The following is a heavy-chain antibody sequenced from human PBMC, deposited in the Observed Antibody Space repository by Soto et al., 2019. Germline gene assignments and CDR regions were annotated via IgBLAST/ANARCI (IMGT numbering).Heavy chain of an antibody. CDR2: ITSSGGET. D-gene: IGHD1-1*01. J-gene: IGHJ6*02. V-gene: IGHV3-23*01. CDR1: GFIFSNYA. CDR3: ANPRQLASGVTCYYGMDV. Sequence: PGGSLRLSCAVSGFIFSNYAMSWVRQVPGKGLEWVSGITSSGGETYYADSVKGRFTISRDNSKNTLYMQMDSLRAEDTAVYYCANPRQLASGVTCYYGMDVWGQGTTVTVSS.